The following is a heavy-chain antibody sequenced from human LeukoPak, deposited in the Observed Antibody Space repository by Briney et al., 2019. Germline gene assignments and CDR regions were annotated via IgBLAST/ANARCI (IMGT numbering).Heavy chain of an antibody. D-gene: IGHD6-13*01. CDR2: IYYSGST. J-gene: IGHJ3*02. CDR3: SAAGPHDAFDI. V-gene: IGHV4-31*03. CDR1: GGSISSGGYY. Sequence: TLSLTCTVSGGSISSGGYYWSWIRQHPGKGLEWIGYIYYSGSTYYNPSLKSRVTLSVDTSKNQFSLKLSSVTAADTAVYYCSAAGPHDAFDIWGQGTMATVSS.